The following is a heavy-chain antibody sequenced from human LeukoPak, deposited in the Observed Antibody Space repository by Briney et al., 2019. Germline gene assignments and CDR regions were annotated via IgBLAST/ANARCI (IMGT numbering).Heavy chain of an antibody. V-gene: IGHV1-69*05. Sequence: SVKVSCKASGGTFSSYAISWVRQAPGQGLEWMGGIIPIFGTANYAQKFQGRVTITTDESTSTAYMELSSLRSEDTAVYYCARNSLEMATISLPYYMDVWGKGTTVTVSS. CDR1: GGTFSSYA. D-gene: IGHD5-24*01. J-gene: IGHJ6*03. CDR2: IIPIFGTA. CDR3: ARNSLEMATISLPYYMDV.